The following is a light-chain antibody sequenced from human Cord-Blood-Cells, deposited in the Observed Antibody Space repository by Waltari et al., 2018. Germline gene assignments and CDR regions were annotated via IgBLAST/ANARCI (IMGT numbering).Light chain of an antibody. CDR2: RHN. J-gene: IGLJ3*02. Sequence: QSVLTQPPSASGTPGQRVTISCSGSSSNIGSNYVYWYQQLPGTAPKLLIYRHNQRPSVVPYRFSGSKSGTSASLAISGLRSEDEADYYCAAWDDSLSVWVFGGGTKLTVL. CDR1: SSNIGSNY. CDR3: AAWDDSLSVWV. V-gene: IGLV1-47*01.